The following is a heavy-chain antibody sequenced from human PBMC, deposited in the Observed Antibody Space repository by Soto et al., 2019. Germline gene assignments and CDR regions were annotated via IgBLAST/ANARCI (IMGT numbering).Heavy chain of an antibody. J-gene: IGHJ6*01. CDR3: ASCRGSGKLCYLGMDG. CDR2: ISYDGSNE. D-gene: IGHD3-10*01. Sequence: QVQLVESGGGVVQPGRSLRLSCAASGFTFSSSGMHWVRQAPGTGLEGVAVISYDGSNEYYADSVKGRFTISRDNSKNTPYLQMNSLRDEDTAVYYCASCRGSGKLCYLGMDGWGQGTTVTVSS. V-gene: IGHV3-30*03. CDR1: GFTFSSSG.